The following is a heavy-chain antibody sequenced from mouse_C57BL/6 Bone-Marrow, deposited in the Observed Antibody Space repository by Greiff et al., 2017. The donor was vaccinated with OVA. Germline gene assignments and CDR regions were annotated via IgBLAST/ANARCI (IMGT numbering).Heavy chain of an antibody. V-gene: IGHV1-72*01. D-gene: IGHD1-1*01. CDR2: IDPNSGGT. Sequence: QVQLQQSGAELVKPGASVKLSCKASGYTFTSYWMHWVKQRPGRGLEWIGRIDPNSGGTKYNEKFKGKATLTVDKPSSTAYMQLSSLTSEDSAVYYGARGDYGSSYDYFDYWGQGTTLTVSS. J-gene: IGHJ2*01. CDR3: ARGDYGSSYDYFDY. CDR1: GYTFTSYW.